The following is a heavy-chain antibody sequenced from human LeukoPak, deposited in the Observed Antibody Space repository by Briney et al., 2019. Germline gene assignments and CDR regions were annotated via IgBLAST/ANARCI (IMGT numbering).Heavy chain of an antibody. D-gene: IGHD6-19*01. CDR3: ARKMWAVVGTGPRFDF. Sequence: KESGPTLVKPRQTVTLICTFSGFSLNTSGVGVGWIRQPPGKALEWLALIYWDDDKRYSPSLKSRLTITKDTSKNQVVLTMTNMDPLDTATYHCARKMWAVVGTGPRFDFWGQGTLVTVSS. V-gene: IGHV2-5*02. CDR1: GFSLNTSGVG. CDR2: IYWDDDK. J-gene: IGHJ4*02.